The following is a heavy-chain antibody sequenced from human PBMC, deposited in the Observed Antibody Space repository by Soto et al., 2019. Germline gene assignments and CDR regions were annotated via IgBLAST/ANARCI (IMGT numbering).Heavy chain of an antibody. Sequence: TCTVSGGSVISTNYYWSWIRQPPGKGLEWIGYIYYSGSTSYGSTNYNPSLKSRVTISVDTSKNQFSLKMYSVTAADTAVYYCAREATTPSWFDPWGQGTLVTVSS. CDR3: AREATTPSWFDP. J-gene: IGHJ5*02. CDR1: GGSVISTNYY. CDR2: IYYSGSTSYGST. V-gene: IGHV4-61*01.